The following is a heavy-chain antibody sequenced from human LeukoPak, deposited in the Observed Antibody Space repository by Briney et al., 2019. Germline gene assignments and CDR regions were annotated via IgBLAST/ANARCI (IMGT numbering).Heavy chain of an antibody. Sequence: GGSLRLSCAASGFTFSGYGMSWVRQAPGKGLEWVSVISTTGGVTYYADSVKGRFTISRDNSKNTLYLQLNSLRAEDTALYYCAKSPGDYANCFDYWGQGTLVTVSS. CDR2: ISTTGGVT. V-gene: IGHV3-23*01. D-gene: IGHD2-8*01. J-gene: IGHJ4*02. CDR3: AKSPGDYANCFDY. CDR1: GFTFSGYG.